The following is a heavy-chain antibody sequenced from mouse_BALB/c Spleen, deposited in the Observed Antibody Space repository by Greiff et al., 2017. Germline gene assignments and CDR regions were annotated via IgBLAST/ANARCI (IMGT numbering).Heavy chain of an antibody. J-gene: IGHJ3*01. CDR2: IWTGGGT. D-gene: IGHD2-3*01. CDR1: GFSLTSYD. CDR3: VREDGYFAY. Sequence: QVQLKQSGPGLVAPSQSLSITCTVSGFSLTSYDISWIRQPPGKGLEWLGVIWTGGGTNYNSAFMSRLSISKDNSKSQVFLKMNSLQTDDTAIYYCVREDGYFAYWGQGTLVTVSA. V-gene: IGHV2-9-2*01.